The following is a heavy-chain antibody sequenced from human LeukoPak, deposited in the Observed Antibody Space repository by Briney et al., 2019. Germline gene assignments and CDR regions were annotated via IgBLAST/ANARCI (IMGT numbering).Heavy chain of an antibody. CDR3: AIHGGGTIRIEAFDV. CDR2: TNWNGGST. J-gene: IGHJ3*01. D-gene: IGHD3-3*01. Sequence: GGSLRLSCAGSGFTFSHYWMSWVRQAPGKGLEWVSGTNWNGGSTGYADSVKGRFTISRDNARNSLYLRMNSLGAEDTALYYCAIHGGGTIRIEAFDVWGQGTMVTISS. CDR1: GFTFSHYW. V-gene: IGHV3-20*04.